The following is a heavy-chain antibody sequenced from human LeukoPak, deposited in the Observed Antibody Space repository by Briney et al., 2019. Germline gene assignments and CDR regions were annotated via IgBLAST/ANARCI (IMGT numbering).Heavy chain of an antibody. CDR3: ASARATDGNSNGMDV. Sequence: GGSLRLSCAASGFTFSSYSMNWVRQAPGKGLEWVSSISSSSSYIYYADSVKGRFTISRDNAKNSLYLQMNSLRAEDTAVYYCASARATDGNSNGMDVWGQGTTVTVSS. CDR1: GFTFSSYS. V-gene: IGHV3-21*01. D-gene: IGHD1-26*01. CDR2: ISSSSSYI. J-gene: IGHJ6*02.